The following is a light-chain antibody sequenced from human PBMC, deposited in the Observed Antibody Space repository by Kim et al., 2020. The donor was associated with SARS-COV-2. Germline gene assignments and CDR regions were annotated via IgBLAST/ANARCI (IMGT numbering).Light chain of an antibody. CDR1: KLGDVD. Sequence: VSPVQAASITCSGDKLGDVDACWFQQEPGQSPVVVIYRESRRPSGVPERFSDSNSGSTATLTISGTQAMDEADYYCQAWDSSIVVFGGGTQLTVL. CDR3: QAWDSSIVV. J-gene: IGLJ3*02. V-gene: IGLV3-1*01. CDR2: RES.